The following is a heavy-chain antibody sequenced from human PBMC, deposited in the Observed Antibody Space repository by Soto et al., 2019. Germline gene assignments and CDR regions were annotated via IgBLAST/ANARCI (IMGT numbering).Heavy chain of an antibody. CDR1: GGSISSGGYY. CDR2: IYYSGST. V-gene: IGHV4-31*03. Sequence: TLSLTCTVSGGSISSGGYYWSWIRQHPGKGLEWIGYIYYSGSTYYNPSLKSRVTISVDTSKNQFSLKLSSVTAADTAVYYCARGAGRKNWSGYYYYYYMDVWGKGTTVTVSS. D-gene: IGHD3-3*01. CDR3: ARGAGRKNWSGYYYYYYMDV. J-gene: IGHJ6*03.